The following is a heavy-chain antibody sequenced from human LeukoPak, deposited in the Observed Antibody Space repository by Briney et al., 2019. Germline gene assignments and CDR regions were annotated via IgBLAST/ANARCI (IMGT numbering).Heavy chain of an antibody. Sequence: KPGGSLRLSCAASGFTFSSYSMNWVRQAPGKRLEWVSSISSSSSYIYYADSVKGRFTISRDNAKNSLYLQMNSLRAEDTAVYYCARGRTGTNYYYYMDVWGKGTTVTVSS. CDR2: ISSSSSYI. V-gene: IGHV3-21*01. J-gene: IGHJ6*03. D-gene: IGHD1/OR15-1a*01. CDR3: ARGRTGTNYYYYMDV. CDR1: GFTFSSYS.